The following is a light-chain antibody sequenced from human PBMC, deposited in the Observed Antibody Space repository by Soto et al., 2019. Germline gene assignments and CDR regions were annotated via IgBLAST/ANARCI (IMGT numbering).Light chain of an antibody. V-gene: IGKV3-15*01. Sequence: DIVMTQSPATLSVAPGERVAFSCRASQGVSRKLAWYQHKPGQAPRLLISGASNGAAGIPARFSGSGSGTEYTLTISSLQSEDCEIYYCQHYHTWPITFGGGTKVESK. J-gene: IGKJ4*01. CDR1: QGVSRK. CDR3: QHYHTWPIT. CDR2: GAS.